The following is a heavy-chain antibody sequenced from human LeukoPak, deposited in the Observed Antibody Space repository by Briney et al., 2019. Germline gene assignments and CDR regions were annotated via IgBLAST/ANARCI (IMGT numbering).Heavy chain of an antibody. CDR1: GFTFSSYG. D-gene: IGHD6-13*01. J-gene: IGHJ5*02. CDR3: AKDRYSSSWYWFDP. CDR2: ISYDGSNK. Sequence: GRSLRLSCAASGFTFSSYGMHWVRQAPGKGLKWVAVISYDGSNKYYADSVKGRFTISRDNSKNTLYLQMNSLRAEDTAVYYCAKDRYSSSWYWFDPWGQGTLVTVSS. V-gene: IGHV3-30*18.